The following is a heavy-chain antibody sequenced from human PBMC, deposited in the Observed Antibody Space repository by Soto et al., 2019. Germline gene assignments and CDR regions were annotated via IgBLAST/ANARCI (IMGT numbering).Heavy chain of an antibody. J-gene: IGHJ5*02. V-gene: IGHV1-2*04. D-gene: IGHD2-2*01. Sequence: GASVKVFCKASGYTFTGYYMHWVRQAPGQGLEWMGWINPNSGGTNYAQKFQGWVTMTRDTSISTAYMELSRLRSDDTAVYYCARDLGDIPAAIPNSPGNWFDPWGQGTLVTVSS. CDR2: INPNSGGT. CDR1: GYTFTGYY. CDR3: ARDLGDIPAAIPNSPGNWFDP.